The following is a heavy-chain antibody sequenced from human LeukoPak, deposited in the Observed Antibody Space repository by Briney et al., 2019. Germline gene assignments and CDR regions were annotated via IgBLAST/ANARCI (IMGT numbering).Heavy chain of an antibody. CDR3: ARDLNPSYYDGSAPQGAFDI. J-gene: IGHJ3*02. D-gene: IGHD3-22*01. Sequence: ASVKVSCKASGGTFSSYAISWVRQAPGQGLEWMGWISAYSGNTNYAQKLQGRVTMTTDTSTSTAYMELRSLRSDGTAVYYCARDLNPSYYDGSAPQGAFDIWGQGTMVTVSS. CDR1: GGTFSSYA. V-gene: IGHV1-18*01. CDR2: ISAYSGNT.